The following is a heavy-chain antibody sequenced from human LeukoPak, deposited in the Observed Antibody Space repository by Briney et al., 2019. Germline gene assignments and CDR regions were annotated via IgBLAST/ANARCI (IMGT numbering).Heavy chain of an antibody. CDR3: AGNSRSITMIVVVIRDDAFDI. D-gene: IGHD3-22*01. CDR1: GGTFSSYA. CDR2: IIPIFGTA. Sequence: GASVKVSCKASGGTFSSYAISWVRQAPGQGLEWMGGIIPIFGTANYAQKFQGRVTITADESTSTAYMELSSLGSEDTAVYYCAGNSRSITMIVVVIRDDAFDIWGQGTMVTVSS. V-gene: IGHV1-69*13. J-gene: IGHJ3*02.